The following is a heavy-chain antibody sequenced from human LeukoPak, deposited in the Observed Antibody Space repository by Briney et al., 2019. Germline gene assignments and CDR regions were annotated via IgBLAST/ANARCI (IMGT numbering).Heavy chain of an antibody. J-gene: IGHJ6*03. Sequence: ASVTVSCKSSGYTFTSYDINWVRQATGQGLEWMGWMNPNSGNTGYAQKFQGRVTMTRNTSISTAYMELSSLRSEDTAVYYCARVGSGAYLSYYYYYYMDVWGKGTTVTVSS. CDR1: GYTFTSYD. V-gene: IGHV1-8*01. D-gene: IGHD2-15*01. CDR2: MNPNSGNT. CDR3: ARVGSGAYLSYYYYYYMDV.